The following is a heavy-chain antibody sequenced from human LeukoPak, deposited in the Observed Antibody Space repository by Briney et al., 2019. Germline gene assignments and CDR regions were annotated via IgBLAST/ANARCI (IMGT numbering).Heavy chain of an antibody. Sequence: GESLKISCKGSGYSFSNYWIGWARQMPGKGLEWMGIIYPGDSETRYSPSFQGQVTISADKSISTAYLQWSGPKASDTAIYYCARSGSYFNWFDPWGQGTLVTVSS. D-gene: IGHD1-26*01. CDR3: ARSGSYFNWFDP. J-gene: IGHJ5*02. V-gene: IGHV5-51*01. CDR1: GYSFSNYW. CDR2: IYPGDSET.